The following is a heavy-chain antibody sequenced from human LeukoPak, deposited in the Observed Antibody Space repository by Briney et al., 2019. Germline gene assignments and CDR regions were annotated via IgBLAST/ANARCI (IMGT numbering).Heavy chain of an antibody. V-gene: IGHV4-39*01. D-gene: IGHD6-19*01. CDR3: ARQLSSGWYYFDY. CDR1: GGSISSSSHY. Sequence: PSETLSLTCTVSGGSISSSSHYWGWIRQPPGKGLEWIGSIYYSGSTYYNPSLKSRVTISVDTSKNQFSLKLSSVTAADTAVYYCARQLSSGWYYFDYWGQGTLVTVSS. CDR2: IYYSGST. J-gene: IGHJ4*02.